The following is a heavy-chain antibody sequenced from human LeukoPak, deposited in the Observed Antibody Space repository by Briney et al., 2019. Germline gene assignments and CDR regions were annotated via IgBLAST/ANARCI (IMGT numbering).Heavy chain of an antibody. Sequence: GGSLRLSCAASGFTFSSYGMHWVRQAPGKGLEWVAFIRDDGSNKYYADSVKGRFTISRDNSKNTLYLQMDSLRAEDTAVYYCAKGDSSGKPGYFDYWGQGTLVTVSS. CDR2: IRDDGSNK. CDR3: AKGDSSGKPGYFDY. D-gene: IGHD1-26*01. CDR1: GFTFSSYG. V-gene: IGHV3-30*02. J-gene: IGHJ4*02.